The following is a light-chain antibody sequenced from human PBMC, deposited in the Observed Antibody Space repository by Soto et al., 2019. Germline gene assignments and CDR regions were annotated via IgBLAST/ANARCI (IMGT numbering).Light chain of an antibody. CDR3: QQYGSLPWT. CDR1: QSVSSSY. Sequence: EIVLTQSPGTLSLSPGERATLSCRASQSVSSSYLAWYQQKPGQAPRLLLYGASSRATGIPDRFSGSGSGPDFTLTISRLEPEDFAVYYCQQYGSLPWTFGQGTKVEIK. V-gene: IGKV3-20*01. CDR2: GAS. J-gene: IGKJ1*01.